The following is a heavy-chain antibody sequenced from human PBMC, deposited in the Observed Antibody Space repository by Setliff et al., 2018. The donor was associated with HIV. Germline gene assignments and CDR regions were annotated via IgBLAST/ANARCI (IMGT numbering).Heavy chain of an antibody. J-gene: IGHJ5*02. V-gene: IGHV4-31*03. CDR3: ARDLTSNSNCFEP. Sequence: SLTCSVSGGSLISGGYYWSWIRQHPGKGLEWIGYVYYTGKTYYNPSLESRISMSVDTSKNQFSLKLTSVTAADTATYYCARDLTSNSNCFEPWGQGTQVTVSS. CDR2: VYYTGKT. D-gene: IGHD4-4*01. CDR1: GGSLISGGYY.